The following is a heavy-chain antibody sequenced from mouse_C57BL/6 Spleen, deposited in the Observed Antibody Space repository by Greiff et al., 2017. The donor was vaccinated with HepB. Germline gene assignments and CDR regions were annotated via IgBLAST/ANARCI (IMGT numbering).Heavy chain of an antibody. CDR2: VYPYNGGT. Sequence: EVQLQQSGPVLVKPGPSVKISCKASGFTFTDYYMHWVKQSPGKSLEWIGLVYPYNGGTNYNQKFKGKATFTVDTSSSTAYMELNSLTSEDSAVYYCASARYGSSYWDLDVWGTGTTVTVSS. D-gene: IGHD1-1*01. CDR1: GFTFTDYY. CDR3: ASARYGSSYWDLDV. V-gene: IGHV1-36*01. J-gene: IGHJ1*03.